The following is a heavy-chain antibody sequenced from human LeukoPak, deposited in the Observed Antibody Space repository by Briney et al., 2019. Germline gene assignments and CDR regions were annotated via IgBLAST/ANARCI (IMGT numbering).Heavy chain of an antibody. V-gene: IGHV1-2*02. Sequence: GASVKVSCKASVYTFTGYYMHWVLQAPGQGLEWMGWINPNSGGTNYAQTFQGRVTMTRDTSISTAYMELSRLRSDDTAVYYCARLGVHGFDYWGQGTLVTVSS. D-gene: IGHD3-10*01. J-gene: IGHJ4*02. CDR3: ARLGVHGFDY. CDR1: VYTFTGYY. CDR2: INPNSGGT.